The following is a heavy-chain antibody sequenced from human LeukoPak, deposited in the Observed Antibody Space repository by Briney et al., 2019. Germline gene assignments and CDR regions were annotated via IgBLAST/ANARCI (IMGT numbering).Heavy chain of an antibody. CDR3: ARRRDLYSGSYYPFDY. Sequence: GVSLKISFKGSGYSFSSYWIGWVRQVPGKGLKWMGIIYPGDSDARYSPSFQGQVTISADKSVSTAYLQWGSLKASDTAMYYCARRRDLYSGSYYPFDYWGQGTVVTVSS. CDR2: IYPGDSDA. D-gene: IGHD1-26*01. CDR1: GYSFSSYW. V-gene: IGHV5-51*01. J-gene: IGHJ4*02.